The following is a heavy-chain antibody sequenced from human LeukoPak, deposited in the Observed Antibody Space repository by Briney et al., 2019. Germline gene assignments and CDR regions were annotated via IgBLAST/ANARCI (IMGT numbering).Heavy chain of an antibody. D-gene: IGHD4-17*01. V-gene: IGHV3-30*18. CDR3: VKPYPTLTTSPVLGN. CDR1: GFIFSNYA. J-gene: IGHJ4*01. Sequence: GRSLRLSCAASGFIFSNYAIHWVRQAPGKGLEWVAAISYDGNTQHYADPVKGRFTVSRDNSKNTVYLQIETLRSEDSAVYYCVKPYPTLTTSPVLGNWGQGTPVTVSS. CDR2: ISYDGNTQ.